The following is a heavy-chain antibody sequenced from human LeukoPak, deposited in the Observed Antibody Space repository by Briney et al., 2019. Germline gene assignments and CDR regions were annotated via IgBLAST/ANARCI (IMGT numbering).Heavy chain of an antibody. J-gene: IGHJ4*02. Sequence: GGSLRLSCAASGFTFSSYGMHWVRQAPGKGLEWVAVISYDGSNKYYADSVKGRFTISRDNSKNTLYLQMSSLRAEDTAVYYCAKPDSSSWYGNVDYWGQGTLVTVSS. CDR3: AKPDSSSWYGNVDY. CDR2: ISYDGSNK. D-gene: IGHD6-13*01. CDR1: GFTFSSYG. V-gene: IGHV3-30*18.